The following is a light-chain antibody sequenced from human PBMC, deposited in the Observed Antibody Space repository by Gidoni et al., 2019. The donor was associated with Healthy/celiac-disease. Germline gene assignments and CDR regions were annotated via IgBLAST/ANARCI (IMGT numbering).Light chain of an antibody. V-gene: IGKV1-33*01. J-gene: IGKJ2*01. CDR1: QDISNY. Sequence: DYQMTQSPHSLSASVGDRVTITCKESQDISNYLNWYQQKPGKAPKLLIYDASNLETGVPSRFSGSGSGTDFTFTISSLQPEDIATYYCQQYDNLPSYTFGQGTKLEIK. CDR2: DAS. CDR3: QQYDNLPSYT.